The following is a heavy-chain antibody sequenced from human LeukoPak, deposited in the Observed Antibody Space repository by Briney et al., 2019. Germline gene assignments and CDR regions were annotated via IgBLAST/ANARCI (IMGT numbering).Heavy chain of an antibody. CDR2: IYYSGST. D-gene: IGHD1-14*01. Sequence: SETLSLTCTVSGGSISSHYWSWIRQPPGKGLEWIGYIYYSGSTNYNPSLKSRVTISVDTSKNQFSLNLSSVTAADTAVYYCASSEPYTYFHYLDVWGKGTTVTVSS. J-gene: IGHJ6*03. V-gene: IGHV4-59*11. CDR3: ASSEPYTYFHYLDV. CDR1: GGSISSHY.